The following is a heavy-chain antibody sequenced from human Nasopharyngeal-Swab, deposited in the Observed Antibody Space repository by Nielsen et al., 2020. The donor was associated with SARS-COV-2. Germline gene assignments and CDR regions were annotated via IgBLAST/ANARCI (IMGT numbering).Heavy chain of an antibody. CDR2: IYTSGST. V-gene: IGHV4-61*02. Sequence: SGTLSLTGTVSGGSISRGRYYWSWIRQRDGTGLDGIGLIYTSGSTNYNPSLKSRVTISVDTPKNQFALKLSSVTAADTAVYYCARRGYSYGHAYDYWGQGTLVTVSS. J-gene: IGHJ4*02. CDR1: GGSISRGRYY. D-gene: IGHD5-18*01. CDR3: ARRGYSYGHAYDY.